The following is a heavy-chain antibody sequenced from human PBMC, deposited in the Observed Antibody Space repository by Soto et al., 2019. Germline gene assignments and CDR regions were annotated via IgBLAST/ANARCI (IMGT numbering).Heavy chain of an antibody. Sequence: PGGSLRLSCAASGFTFSSYAMSWVRQAPGKGLEWVSSISGSGGSTYYADSVKGRFTISRDNAKNTLYLQMNSLRAEDTAVYYCAKKPIVGQSPWGQGTLVTVSS. J-gene: IGHJ5*02. V-gene: IGHV3-23*01. CDR3: AKKPIVGQSP. CDR2: ISGSGGST. D-gene: IGHD2-21*01. CDR1: GFTFSSYA.